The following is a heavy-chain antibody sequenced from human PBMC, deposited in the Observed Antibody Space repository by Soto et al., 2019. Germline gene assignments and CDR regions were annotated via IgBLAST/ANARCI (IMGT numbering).Heavy chain of an antibody. CDR2: ISSSSTYT. J-gene: IGHJ6*02. Sequence: GGSLRLSCAASGFTFNTYWMSWVRQAPGKGLEWVSYISSSSTYTNYADSVKGRFTISRDNAKNSLYLQMNSLRAEDTAVYYCARVPYYYTSGTDYGMDVWGQGTTVTVSS. CDR3: ARVPYYYTSGTDYGMDV. CDR1: GFTFNTYW. D-gene: IGHD3-10*01. V-gene: IGHV3-11*06.